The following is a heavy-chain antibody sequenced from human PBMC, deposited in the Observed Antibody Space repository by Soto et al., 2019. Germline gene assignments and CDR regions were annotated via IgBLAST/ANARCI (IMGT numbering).Heavy chain of an antibody. Sequence: GGSLRLSCAASGFTFYNYAMSWVRQAPGKGLEWISSISGSGFKKYYADSVKGRFTISRDNSKSTAYLELNNLSAEDTAVYHCAKNQGVELVPLATVDWFDPWGQGSVVTVSS. CDR2: ISGSGFKK. D-gene: IGHD1-26*01. J-gene: IGHJ5*02. CDR3: AKNQGVELVPLATVDWFDP. V-gene: IGHV3-23*01. CDR1: GFTFYNYA.